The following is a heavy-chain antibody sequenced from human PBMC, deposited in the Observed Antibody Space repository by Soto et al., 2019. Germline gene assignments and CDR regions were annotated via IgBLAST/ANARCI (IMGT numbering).Heavy chain of an antibody. CDR3: ARVWGMAVAGTYADY. CDR1: GYTFTSYG. V-gene: IGHV1-18*01. CDR2: TSAYNGNT. J-gene: IGHJ4*02. Sequence: QVQLVQSGAEVKKPGASVKVSRKASGYTFTSYGISLVRQAPGQGLEWMGWTSAYNGNTNYAQKLQGIVTMTTDTSTSTAYMELRSLRSDDTAVYSCARVWGMAVAGTYADYWGQGTLVTVSS. D-gene: IGHD6-19*01.